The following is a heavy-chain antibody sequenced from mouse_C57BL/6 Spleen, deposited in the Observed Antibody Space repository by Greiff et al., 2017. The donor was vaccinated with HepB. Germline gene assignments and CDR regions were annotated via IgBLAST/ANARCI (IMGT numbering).Heavy chain of an antibody. Sequence: VQLQQPGAELVKPGASVKLSCKASGYTFTSYWMQWVKQRPGQGLEWIGEIDPSDSYTNYNQKFKGKATLTVDTSSSTAYMQLSSLTSEDSAVYYCARRGRTGTGYWGQGTTLTVSS. D-gene: IGHD4-1*01. CDR3: ARRGRTGTGY. J-gene: IGHJ2*01. V-gene: IGHV1-50*01. CDR1: GYTFTSYW. CDR2: IDPSDSYT.